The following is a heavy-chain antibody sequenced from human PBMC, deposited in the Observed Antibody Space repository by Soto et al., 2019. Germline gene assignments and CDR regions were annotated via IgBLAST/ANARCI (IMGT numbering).Heavy chain of an antibody. J-gene: IGHJ6*02. V-gene: IGHV1-69*13. Sequence: SVKVSCKASGGTFSSYAISWVRQAPGQGLEWMGGIIPIFGTANYAQKFQGRVTITADESTSTAYMELSSLRSEDTAVYYCARLRFLDGAARYGMDVWGQGTTVTVSS. D-gene: IGHD3-3*01. CDR1: GGTFSSYA. CDR3: ARLRFLDGAARYGMDV. CDR2: IIPIFGTA.